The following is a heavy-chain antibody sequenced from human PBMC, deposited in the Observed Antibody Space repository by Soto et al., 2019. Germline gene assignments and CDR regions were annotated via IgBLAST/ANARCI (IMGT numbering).Heavy chain of an antibody. CDR1: GFSFTHYR. V-gene: IGHV3-74*01. CDR3: AKAGDWNYVFDF. CDR2: VNADGSSI. Sequence: GGSLRLSCAASGFSFTHYRIHWVRQVPGKGLEWVCRVNADGSSINYAGFAKGRFTISRDNSKNTAYLEMNNLRVDDTALYYCAKAGDWNYVFDFWGQGTSVTVSS. D-gene: IGHD1-7*01. J-gene: IGHJ4*02.